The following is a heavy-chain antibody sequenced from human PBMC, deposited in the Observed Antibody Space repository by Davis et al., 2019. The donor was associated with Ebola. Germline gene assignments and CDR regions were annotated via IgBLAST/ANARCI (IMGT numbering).Heavy chain of an antibody. V-gene: IGHV3-23*01. CDR1: GFTFSSYA. J-gene: IGHJ5*02. CDR2: ISGSGGST. Sequence: GESLKISCAASGFTFSSYAMSWVRQAPGKGLEWVSAISGSGGSTYYADSVKGRFTISRDNSKNTLYLQMNSLRAEDTAVYYCAKNLQTKNIVATPGWFDPWGQGTLVTVSS. D-gene: IGHD5-12*01. CDR3: AKNLQTKNIVATPGWFDP.